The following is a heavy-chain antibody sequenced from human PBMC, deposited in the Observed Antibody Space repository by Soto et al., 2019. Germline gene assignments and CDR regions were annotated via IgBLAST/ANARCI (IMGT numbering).Heavy chain of an antibody. V-gene: IGHV1-46*01. CDR2: INPSGGST. CDR1: GYTFTSYY. CDR3: ARDQRYDSSGNYLWYFDH. J-gene: IGHJ4*02. D-gene: IGHD3-22*01. Sequence: ASVKVSCKASGYTFTSYYMHWVRQAPGQGLEWMGIINPSGGSTSYAQKFQGRVTMTRDTSTSTAYMELSSLRSEDTAVYYCARDQRYDSSGNYLWYFDHWGQGTLVTVS.